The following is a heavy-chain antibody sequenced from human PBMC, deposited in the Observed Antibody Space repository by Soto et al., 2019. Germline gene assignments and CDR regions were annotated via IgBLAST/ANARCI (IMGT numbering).Heavy chain of an antibody. J-gene: IGHJ4*02. Sequence: GGSLRLSCAASGFTFSSYAMSWVRQAPGKGLEWVSAISGSGGSTYYADSVKGRFTISRDNSKNTLYLQMNILRAEDTAVYYCAKGGGITIFGVATPVDYWGQGTLVTVSS. CDR1: GFTFSSYA. V-gene: IGHV3-23*01. D-gene: IGHD3-3*01. CDR3: AKGGGITIFGVATPVDY. CDR2: ISGSGGST.